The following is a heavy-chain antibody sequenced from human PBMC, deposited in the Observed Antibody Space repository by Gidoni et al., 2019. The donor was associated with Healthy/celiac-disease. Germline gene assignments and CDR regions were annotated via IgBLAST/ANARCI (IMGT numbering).Heavy chain of an antibody. V-gene: IGHV4-34*01. J-gene: IGHJ4*02. CDR3: ARVAAGWVDY. CDR2: INHSGST. CDR1: GGSFSGYY. Sequence: QVQLQQWGAGLLKPSETLSLTCAVYGGSFSGYYWSWIRQPPGKGLEWIGEINHSGSTNYNPSLKSRVTISVDTSKNQFSLKLSSVTAADTAVYYCARVAAGWVDYWGQGTLVTVSS. D-gene: IGHD6-19*01.